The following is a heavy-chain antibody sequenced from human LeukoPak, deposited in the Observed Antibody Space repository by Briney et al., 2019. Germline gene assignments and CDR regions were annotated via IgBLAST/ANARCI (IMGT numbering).Heavy chain of an antibody. V-gene: IGHV3-23*01. CDR1: GFTFSNHA. Sequence: GGSLRLSCVASGFTFSNHAITWVRQAPGKGLEWVSAISASGVDTFYAPSVKGRFTISRDNSKNTLYLQINSLRAEDTAIYYCAKDVWWSVSWGQGTLVTVSS. CDR2: ISASGVDT. CDR3: AKDVWWSVS. D-gene: IGHD2-8*02. J-gene: IGHJ5*02.